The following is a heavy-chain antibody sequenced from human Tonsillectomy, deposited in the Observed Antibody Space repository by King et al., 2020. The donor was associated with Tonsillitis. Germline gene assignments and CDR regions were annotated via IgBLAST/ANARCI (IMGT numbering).Heavy chain of an antibody. D-gene: IGHD2-21*02. CDR2: INSDGSST. CDR3: ARVIGCGGDCYFAYFDL. Sequence: EVQLVESGGGLVQPGGSLRLSCAASGFTFSSYWMHWVRQAPGKGLVWVSRINSDGSSTSYADSVKGRFTISRDNAKNTLYLQMNSLRAEDTAVYYCARVIGCGGDCYFAYFDLWGRGTLVTVSS. CDR1: GFTFSSYW. V-gene: IGHV3-74*01. J-gene: IGHJ2*01.